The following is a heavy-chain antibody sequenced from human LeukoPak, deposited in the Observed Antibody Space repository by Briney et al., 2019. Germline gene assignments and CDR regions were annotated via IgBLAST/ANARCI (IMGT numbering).Heavy chain of an antibody. V-gene: IGHV4-30-2*01. CDR2: IYHSGST. CDR3: ARAEMNYWGAFHL. D-gene: IGHD3-16*01. Sequence: SQTLSLTCTVSGGSISSGGYYWSWIRQPPGKGLEWIGYIYHSGSTYYNPSLKSRVTISVDRSKNQFSLKLSSVTAADTAVYYCARAEMNYWGAFHLWGQGTVVIVSS. J-gene: IGHJ3*01. CDR1: GGSISSGGYY.